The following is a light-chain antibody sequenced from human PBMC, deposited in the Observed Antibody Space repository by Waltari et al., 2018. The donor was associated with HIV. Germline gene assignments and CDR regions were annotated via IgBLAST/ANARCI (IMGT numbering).Light chain of an antibody. CDR3: TSYTATDTLI. CDR2: EVT. Sequence: QSALTQPASVSGSPGQSITISCTGTSSDFGFYNYVSWYQQVPGKVPTVIIYEVTSRPSGVSNRFSGSKSGSTASLTISDLQVEDEADYYCTSYTATDTLIFGGGTKVTVL. CDR1: SSDFGFYNY. V-gene: IGLV2-14*01. J-gene: IGLJ2*01.